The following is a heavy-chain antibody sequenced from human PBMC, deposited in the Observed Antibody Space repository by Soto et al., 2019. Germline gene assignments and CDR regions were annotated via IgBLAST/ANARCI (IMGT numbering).Heavy chain of an antibody. V-gene: IGHV3-30*03. CDR2: ISYDGSNK. CDR1: SFTFSSYG. CDR3: ARDLGYYDSSGRRSAFDI. D-gene: IGHD3-22*01. J-gene: IGHJ3*02. Sequence: RLSCAAYSFTFSSYGIQWVRKVLGKWLELVAVISYDGSNKYYADSVKGRLTISRDNAKNSLYLQMNSLRAEDTAVYYCARDLGYYDSSGRRSAFDIWGQGT.